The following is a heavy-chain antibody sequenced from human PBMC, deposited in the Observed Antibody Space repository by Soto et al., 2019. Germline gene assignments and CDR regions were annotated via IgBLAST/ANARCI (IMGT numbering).Heavy chain of an antibody. J-gene: IGHJ6*02. D-gene: IGHD3-3*01. CDR1: GGSFRSYA. CDR3: AREYDVRSGNYNGMDV. V-gene: IGHV1-69*01. CDR2: VIPMFGIP. Sequence: QVQLVQSGAEVKKPGSSVRVSCKASGGSFRSYAVSWVRQAPGQGLEWMGGVIPMFGIPKNAQKFQTRVTSGAAEFTRTVYIELRSLRSEDTAIYYCAREYDVRSGNYNGMDVWGQGTTVTVSS.